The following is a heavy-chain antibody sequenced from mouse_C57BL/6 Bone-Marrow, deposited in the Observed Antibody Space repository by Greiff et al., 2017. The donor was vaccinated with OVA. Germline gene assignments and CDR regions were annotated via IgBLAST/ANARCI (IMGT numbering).Heavy chain of an antibody. CDR1: GYTFTSYW. Sequence: QVQLQQPGAELVKPGASVKLSCKASGYTFTSYWMQWVKQRPGHGLEWIGEIDPSDSYTNYNQKFKGKATLTVDTSSSTAYMQLSSLTSEDSAVYYCARSGDGYYLDYWGQGTTLTVSS. CDR2: IDPSDSYT. CDR3: ARSGDGYYLDY. J-gene: IGHJ2*01. D-gene: IGHD2-3*01. V-gene: IGHV1-50*01.